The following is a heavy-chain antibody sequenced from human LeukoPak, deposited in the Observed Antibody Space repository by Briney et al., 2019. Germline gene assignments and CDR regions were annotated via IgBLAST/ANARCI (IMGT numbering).Heavy chain of an antibody. V-gene: IGHV4-39*07. D-gene: IGHD2-2*01. CDR3: ARSRYIVVVPAAMLGPSRNWFDP. CDR1: GGSISSSGYF. CDR2: IYYSGST. Sequence: PSETLSLTCNVSGGSISSSGYFWGWIRQPPGKGLEWIGSIYYSGSTNYNPSLKSRVTISVDTSKNQFSLKLSSVTAADTAVYYCARSRYIVVVPAAMLGPSRNWFDPWGQGTLVTVSS. J-gene: IGHJ5*02.